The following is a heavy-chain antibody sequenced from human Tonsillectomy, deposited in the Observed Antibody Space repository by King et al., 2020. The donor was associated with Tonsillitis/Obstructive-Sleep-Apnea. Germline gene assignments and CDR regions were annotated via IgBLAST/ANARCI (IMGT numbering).Heavy chain of an antibody. V-gene: IGHV4-31*03. J-gene: IGHJ4*02. CDR1: GGSISSGGYY. D-gene: IGHD2-21*02. CDR3: ASDVTAGAFDY. CDR2: TYDSGST. Sequence: QLQESGPGLVKPSQTLSLTCTVSGGSISSGGYYWSWIRQHPGKGLEWIGYTYDSGSTYYNPSLKSRITISLDTSKNQFSLKLTSVTAADTGVYYCASDVTAGAFDYWGQGTLVTVSS.